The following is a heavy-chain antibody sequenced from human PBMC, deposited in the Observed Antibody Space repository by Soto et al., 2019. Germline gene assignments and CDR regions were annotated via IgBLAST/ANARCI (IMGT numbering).Heavy chain of an antibody. J-gene: IGHJ4*02. V-gene: IGHV1-18*01. CDR3: GGDVDYGLIDY. D-gene: IGHD3-16*01. Sequence: QVQLVQSGAEVKKPGASVKVSCKASGYTFTSYRISWVRQAPGQGLEWMGWISAYNGNTYHAPKLQGRVTMTTDTSTSTYYMELRSIVSDATAEYCCGGDVDYGLIDYWGQGTLVTVSS. CDR1: GYTFTSYR. CDR2: ISAYNGNT.